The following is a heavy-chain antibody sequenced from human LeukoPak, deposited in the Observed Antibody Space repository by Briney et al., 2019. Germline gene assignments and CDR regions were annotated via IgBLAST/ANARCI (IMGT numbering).Heavy chain of an antibody. CDR2: ISSNGGST. V-gene: IGHV3-64*01. CDR1: GFTFSSYA. D-gene: IGHD3-10*01. J-gene: IGHJ4*02. Sequence: GGSLRLSCAASGFTFSSYAMHWVRQAPGEGLEYVSAISSNGGSTYYANSVKGRFTISRDNSKNTLYLQMGSLRAEDMAVYYCAREWTMVRGVISHWGQGTLATVSS. CDR3: AREWTMVRGVISH.